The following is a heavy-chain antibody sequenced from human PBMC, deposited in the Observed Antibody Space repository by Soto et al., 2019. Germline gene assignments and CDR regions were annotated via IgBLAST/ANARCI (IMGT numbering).Heavy chain of an antibody. CDR1: GFTFSSHG. CDR2: ITYDGSNK. D-gene: IGHD6-13*01. Sequence: GGSLRLSCAATGFTFSSHGMHWVRQAPGKGLEWVGVITYDGSNKYYGDSVKGRFTISRDNSKNTLYLQMNRLRAEDTAMYYCARDSTHSSSSVLHAFDIWGQGTMVTVSS. J-gene: IGHJ3*02. CDR3: ARDSTHSSSSVLHAFDI. V-gene: IGHV3-30*03.